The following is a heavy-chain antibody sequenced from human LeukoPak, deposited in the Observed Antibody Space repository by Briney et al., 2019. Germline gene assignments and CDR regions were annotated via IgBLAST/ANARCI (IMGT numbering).Heavy chain of an antibody. CDR2: INGDGTTT. CDR1: GFTFSTFW. V-gene: IGHV3-74*03. J-gene: IGHJ6*02. D-gene: IGHD5-18*01. Sequence: GGSLRLSCAVTGFTFSTFWMHWVRHVPGKGLVWVSYINGDGTTTTYADSVKGRFTISRDNAKNSLYLQMNSLRAEDTAVYYCARDNWIQLWLRAGMDVWGQGTTVTVSS. CDR3: ARDNWIQLWLRAGMDV.